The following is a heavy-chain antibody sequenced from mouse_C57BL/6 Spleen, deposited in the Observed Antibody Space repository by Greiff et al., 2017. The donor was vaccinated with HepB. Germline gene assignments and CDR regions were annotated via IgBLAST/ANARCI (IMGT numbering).Heavy chain of an antibody. CDR1: GYTFTSYW. J-gene: IGHJ2*01. D-gene: IGHD2-2*01. V-gene: IGHV1-55*01. CDR2: IYPGSGST. Sequence: QVQLQQPGAELVKPGASVKMSCKASGYTFTSYWITWVKQRPGQGLEWIGDIYPGSGSTNYTEKFKSKATLTVDTSSSTAYMQLSSLTYEDSAVYYGAREVLWLRRNYFDYGGQGTTLTVSS. CDR3: AREVLWLRRNYFDY.